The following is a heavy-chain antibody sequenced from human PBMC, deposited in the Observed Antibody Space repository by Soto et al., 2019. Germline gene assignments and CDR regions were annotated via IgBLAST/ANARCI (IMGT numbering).Heavy chain of an antibody. CDR3: AREPNYDFWSGYFVDY. Sequence: PSETLSLTCTVSGGSISSGDYYWSWIRQPPGKGLEWIGYIYYSGSTYYNPSLKSRVTISVDTSKNQFSLKLSSVTAADTAVFYCAREPNYDFWSGYFVDYWGQGTLVTVSS. D-gene: IGHD3-3*01. J-gene: IGHJ4*02. CDR1: GGSISSGDYY. CDR2: IYYSGST. V-gene: IGHV4-30-4*01.